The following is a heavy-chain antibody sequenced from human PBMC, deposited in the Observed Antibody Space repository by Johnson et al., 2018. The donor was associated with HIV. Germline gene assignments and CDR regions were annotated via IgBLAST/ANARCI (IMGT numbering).Heavy chain of an antibody. Sequence: EVLLLESGGGLVKPGGSLRLSCAASAFTFSIAWMNWVRRAPGKGLEWVGRIKAKSDGGATDYSAPVTGRFTISRDDSKATVYLQMNSLKIEDTAMYYCTTEVMEWELKLGWTRGFEIWGQGTMVTVSS. CDR2: IKAKSDGGAT. V-gene: IGHV3-15*01. D-gene: IGHD1-26*01. J-gene: IGHJ3*02. CDR3: TTEVMEWELKLGWTRGFEI. CDR1: AFTFSIAW.